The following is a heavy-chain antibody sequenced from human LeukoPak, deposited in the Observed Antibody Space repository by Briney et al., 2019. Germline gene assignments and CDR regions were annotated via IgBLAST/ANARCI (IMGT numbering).Heavy chain of an antibody. Sequence: SETLSLTCAVYGGSFSGYYWSWIRQPPGKGLEWIGEINHSGSTNYNPSLKSRVTISVDTPKNQFSLKLSSVTAADTAVYYCARGVVPEYYFDYWGQGTLVTVSS. J-gene: IGHJ4*02. CDR2: INHSGST. V-gene: IGHV4-34*01. CDR1: GGSFSGYY. CDR3: ARGVVPEYYFDY. D-gene: IGHD2-15*01.